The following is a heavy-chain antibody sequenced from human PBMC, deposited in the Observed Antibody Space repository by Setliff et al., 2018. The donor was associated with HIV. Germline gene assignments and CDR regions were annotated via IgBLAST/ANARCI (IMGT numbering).Heavy chain of an antibody. CDR1: GFIFSSYW. D-gene: IGHD5-18*01. CDR3: ARVADGYNSYFDY. J-gene: IGHJ4*02. V-gene: IGHV3-7*01. Sequence: GGSLRLSCTASGFIFSSYWMSWVRQAPGKGLEWVANIKQGGSEKYYMDSVKGRFTMSRDNAKNSLFLQMHSLRAEDTAVYYCARVADGYNSYFDYWGQGTVVTVSS. CDR2: IKQGGSEK.